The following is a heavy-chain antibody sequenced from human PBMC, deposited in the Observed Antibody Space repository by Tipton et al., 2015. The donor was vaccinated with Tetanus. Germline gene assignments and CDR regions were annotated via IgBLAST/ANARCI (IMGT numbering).Heavy chain of an antibody. J-gene: IGHJ5*02. D-gene: IGHD6-6*01. CDR3: ARDQGGGRVVRLNWFDP. Sequence: TLSLTCNVTGALLTTGGYSWGWIRQPPGQGPEWIGYIYYSGDTFYNPSLKSRVTISVDTSKNQFSLNLRSVTAADTAVYYCARDQGGGRVVRLNWFDPWGQGTLVTVSS. CDR2: IYYSGDT. V-gene: IGHV4-31*03. CDR1: GALLTTGGYS.